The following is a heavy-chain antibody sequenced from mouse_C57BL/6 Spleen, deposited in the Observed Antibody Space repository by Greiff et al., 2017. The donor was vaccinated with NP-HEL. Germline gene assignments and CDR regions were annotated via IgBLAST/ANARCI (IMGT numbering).Heavy chain of an antibody. CDR1: GYSFTDYN. J-gene: IGHJ2*01. D-gene: IGHD2-4*01. CDR3: ARSDEYDGEYWFDY. Sequence: QLQQSGPELVNPGASVKISCKASGYSFTDYNMNWVKQSNGKSLEWIGVINPNYGTTSYNQKFKGKATLTVDQSSSTAYMQLNSLTSEDSAVYYGARSDEYDGEYWFDYWGQGTTLTVSS. V-gene: IGHV1-39*01. CDR2: INPNYGTT.